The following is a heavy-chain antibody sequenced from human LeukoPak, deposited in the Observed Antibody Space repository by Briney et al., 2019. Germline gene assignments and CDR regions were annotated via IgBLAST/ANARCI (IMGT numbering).Heavy chain of an antibody. CDR2: IRSKAYGGTT. CDR1: GFTFCDYA. J-gene: IGHJ4*02. CDR3: TRAKESRDY. V-gene: IGHV3-49*04. Sequence: PGRSLRLSCTASGFTFCDYAMSWVRQAPGKGVEWVGFIRSKAYGGTTEYAASVKGRFTISRDDSKSIAYLQMNSLKTEDTAVYYCTRAKESRDYWGQGTLVTVSS.